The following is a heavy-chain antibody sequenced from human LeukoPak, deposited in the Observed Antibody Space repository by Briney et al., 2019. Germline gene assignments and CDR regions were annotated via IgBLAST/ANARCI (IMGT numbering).Heavy chain of an antibody. CDR2: IYYSGST. CDR3: ARRGLRSPFDP. V-gene: IGHV4-39*01. J-gene: IGHJ5*02. D-gene: IGHD3-16*01. Sequence: ETSETLSLTCTVSGGSISSSSYYWGWIRQPPGKGLEWIGSIYYSGSTYYNPSLKSRVTISVDTSKNQFSLKLSSVTAADTAVYYCARRGLRSPFDPWGQGTLVTVSS. CDR1: GGSISSSSYY.